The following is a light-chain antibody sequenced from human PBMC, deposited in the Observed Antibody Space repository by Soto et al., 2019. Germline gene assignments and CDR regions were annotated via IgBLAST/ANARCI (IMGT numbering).Light chain of an antibody. CDR2: KAF. V-gene: IGKV2-30*01. CDR3: MQGTHWPPVT. Sequence: DVVMTQSPLSLPVTLGQPASISCRSSQSIVYSDGNAYLSWFQQRPGQSPRRLIYKAFNRDSGVPDRCRGNGSGTDFTLKISRVEAEDVGVYYCMQGTHWPPVTFGQGTKLEIK. CDR1: QSIVYSDGNAY. J-gene: IGKJ2*01.